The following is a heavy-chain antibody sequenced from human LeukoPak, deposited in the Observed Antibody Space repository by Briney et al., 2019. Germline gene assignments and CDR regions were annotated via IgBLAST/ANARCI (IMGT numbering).Heavy chain of an antibody. CDR3: ARSSGYPFFDY. CDR1: GFTFSDYS. CDR2: ITSTSDTR. D-gene: IGHD3-22*01. V-gene: IGHV3-48*01. Sequence: GGSLRLSCEASGFTFSDYSINWVRQAPGGPLDGLSYITSTSDTRYYAESVKGRFTSSRDNAKNSVYLQMNSLRAEDTAVYYCARSSGYPFFDYWGQGTLVTVSS. J-gene: IGHJ4*02.